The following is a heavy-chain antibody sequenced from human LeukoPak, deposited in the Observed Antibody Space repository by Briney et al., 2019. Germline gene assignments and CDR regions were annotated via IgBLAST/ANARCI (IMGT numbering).Heavy chain of an antibody. V-gene: IGHV1-8*01. CDR2: MKPKSGET. Sequence: ASVKVSFKSSGYTLTNYDINWVRQATGQGLEWMGWMKPKSGETGYAQKFQGRATMTRDTSINTAYMELSSLTSEDTAVYYCARDYGGNSGWFDPWGQGTLVTVSS. D-gene: IGHD4-23*01. CDR3: ARDYGGNSGWFDP. J-gene: IGHJ5*02. CDR1: GYTLTNYD.